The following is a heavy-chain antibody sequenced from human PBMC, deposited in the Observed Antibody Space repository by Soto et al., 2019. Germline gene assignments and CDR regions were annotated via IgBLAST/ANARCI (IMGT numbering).Heavy chain of an antibody. CDR1: GFSLSTSGVG. CDR2: IYWNDDK. D-gene: IGHD6-13*01. J-gene: IGHJ6*02. CDR3: AHRRVEQQLVLYYYYGMDV. V-gene: IGHV2-5*01. Sequence: SGPTLVNPTQTLTLTCTFSGFSLSTSGVGVGWIRQPPGKALEWLALIYWNDDKRYSPSLKSRLTITKDTSKNQVVLTMTNMDPVDTATYYCAHRRVEQQLVLYYYYGMDVWGQGITVTVSS.